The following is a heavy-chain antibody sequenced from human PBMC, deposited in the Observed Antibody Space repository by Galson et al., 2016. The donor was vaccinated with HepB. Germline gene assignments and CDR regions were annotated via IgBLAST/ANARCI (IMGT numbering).Heavy chain of an antibody. V-gene: IGHV1-24*01. CDR1: GYSLTDFS. CDR3: ATLMYRLTAAGYSDSSGYLFDFDS. CDR2: LDPEDGET. D-gene: IGHD3-22*01. Sequence: SVKVSCKVSGYSLTDFSMHWVRQAPGKGLEWMGGLDPEDGETIIAQIFQGRLTMTEDTSTDTGYMELRSLTSEDKAGYYWATLMYRLTAAGYSDSSGYLFDFDSWGQGTLVTISS. J-gene: IGHJ4*02.